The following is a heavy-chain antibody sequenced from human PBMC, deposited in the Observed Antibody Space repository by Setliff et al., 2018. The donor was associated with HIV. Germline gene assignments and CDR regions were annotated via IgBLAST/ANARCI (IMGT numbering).Heavy chain of an antibody. Sequence: SETLSLTCAVSGGSISSSNWWSWVRQPAGKGLEWIGRIYTSGSTNYNPSLKSRVTISLDTSKNQFSLKLSSVTAADTAVYYCAREGIAAAGWYFDLWGRGTLVTVSS. CDR3: AREGIAAAGWYFDL. V-gene: IGHV4-61*02. J-gene: IGHJ2*01. CDR2: IYTSGST. CDR1: GGSISSSNW. D-gene: IGHD6-13*01.